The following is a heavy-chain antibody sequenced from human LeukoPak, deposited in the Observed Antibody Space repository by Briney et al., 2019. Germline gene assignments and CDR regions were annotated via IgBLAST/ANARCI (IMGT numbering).Heavy chain of an antibody. CDR2: IWYDGSNK. V-gene: IGHV3-33*01. D-gene: IGHD1-26*01. Sequence: QLGGSLRLSCAASGFTFSSYGMHWVRQAPGKGLEWVAVIWYDGSNKYYADSVKGRFTISRDNSKNTLYLQMNSLRAEDTAVYYCARDPAQIVGATKVGFSAFDIWGQGTMVTVSS. CDR1: GFTFSSYG. J-gene: IGHJ3*02. CDR3: ARDPAQIVGATKVGFSAFDI.